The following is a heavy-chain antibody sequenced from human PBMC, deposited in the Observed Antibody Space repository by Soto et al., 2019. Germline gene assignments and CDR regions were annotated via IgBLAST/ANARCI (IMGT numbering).Heavy chain of an antibody. CDR1: GGSISSGDYY. J-gene: IGHJ4*02. V-gene: IGHV4-30-4*01. D-gene: IGHD4-4*01. CDR2: IYYSGST. CDR3: ARATSNPYYFDY. Sequence: SETLSLTCTVSGGSISSGDYYWSWLRQPPGKGLEWIGYIYYSGSTYYNPSLKSRVTISVDTSKNQFSLKLSSVTAADTAVYYCARATSNPYYFDYWGQGTLVTVSS.